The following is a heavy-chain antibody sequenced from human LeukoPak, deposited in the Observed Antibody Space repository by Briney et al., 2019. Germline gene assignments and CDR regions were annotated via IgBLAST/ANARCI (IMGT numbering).Heavy chain of an antibody. CDR3: ATPTVTNYYYGMDV. V-gene: IGHV1-2*04. D-gene: IGHD4-17*01. CDR2: INPNSGGT. J-gene: IGHJ6*02. Sequence: GASVKVSCKASGYTFTGCYMHWVRQAPGQGLEWMGWINPNSGGTNYAQKFRGWVTMTRDTSISTAYMELSRLRSDDTAVYYCATPTVTNYYYGMDVWGQGTTVTVSS. CDR1: GYTFTGCY.